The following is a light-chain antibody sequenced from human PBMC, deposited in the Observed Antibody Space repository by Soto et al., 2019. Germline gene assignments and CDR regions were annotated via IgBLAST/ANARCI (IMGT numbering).Light chain of an antibody. J-gene: IGLJ1*01. CDR3: QSYDSTLDARYV. CDR1: SSNIGSHT. V-gene: IGLV1-44*01. Sequence: QSVLTQPPSASGTPGQRITISCSGSSSNIGSHTVNWHQQVPGTAPKLLIYSNNERPSGVPDRFSGSKSGTSASLAISGLQSGDEADYYCQSYDSTLDARYVFGTGTKLTVL. CDR2: SNN.